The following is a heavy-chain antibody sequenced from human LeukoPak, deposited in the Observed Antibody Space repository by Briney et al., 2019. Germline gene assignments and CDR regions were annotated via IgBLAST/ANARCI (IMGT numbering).Heavy chain of an antibody. CDR3: AKGAMADTPSFDP. V-gene: IGHV3-43*01. CDR2: ISWDGGST. D-gene: IGHD5-18*01. J-gene: IGHJ5*02. Sequence: GGSLRLSCAASGFTFDDYTMHWVRQAPGKGLEWVSLISWDGGSTYYADSVKGRFTISRDNSKNSLYLQMNSLRTEDTALYYCAKGAMADTPSFDPWGQGTLVTVSS. CDR1: GFTFDDYT.